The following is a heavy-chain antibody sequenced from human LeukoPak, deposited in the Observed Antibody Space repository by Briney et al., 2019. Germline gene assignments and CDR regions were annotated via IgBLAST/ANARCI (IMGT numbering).Heavy chain of an antibody. J-gene: IGHJ3*02. CDR3: AKDMGYCSSTSCLYAFDI. D-gene: IGHD2-2*01. CDR1: GFTFDDYA. Sequence: GGSLRLSCAASGFTFDDYAMTWDRQTPGKGLEWVSGIDWHGTNTGYGDSVKGRFTISRDNAKNSLYLQMNSLRAEDTALYYCAKDMGYCSSTSCLYAFDIWGQGTMVTVSS. CDR2: IDWHGTNT. V-gene: IGHV3-20*04.